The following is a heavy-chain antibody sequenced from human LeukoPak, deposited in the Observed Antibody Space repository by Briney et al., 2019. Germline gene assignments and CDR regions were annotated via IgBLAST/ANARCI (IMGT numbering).Heavy chain of an antibody. J-gene: IGHJ4*02. CDR3: TTDPRY. CDR1: GLGRSFKETW. V-gene: IGHV3-15*01. CDR2: IKGKPDGGAL. Sequence: PGGSLRLSCSASGLGRSFKETWMSWVRRAPGKGREWIGRIKGKPDGGALDYVAPVRGRFRISRDASKNLVFLQMDSLKIEDTAVYYCTTDPRYWGQGTMVTVSS.